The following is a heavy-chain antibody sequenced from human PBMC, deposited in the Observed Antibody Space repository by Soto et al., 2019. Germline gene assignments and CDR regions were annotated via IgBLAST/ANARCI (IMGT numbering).Heavy chain of an antibody. CDR2: INPSGGST. CDR1: GYTFTSYY. V-gene: IGHV1-46*03. D-gene: IGHD2-2*01. Sequence: ASVKVSCKASGYTFTSYYMHWVRQAPGQGLEWMGIINPSGGSTSYAQKFQGRVTMTRDTSTSTVYMELSSLRSEDTAVYYCARVTPAGNYQLPYDAFDIWGQGTMVTVSS. J-gene: IGHJ3*02. CDR3: ARVTPAGNYQLPYDAFDI.